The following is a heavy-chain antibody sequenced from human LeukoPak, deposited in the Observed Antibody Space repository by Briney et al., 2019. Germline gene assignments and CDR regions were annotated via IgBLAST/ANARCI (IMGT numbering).Heavy chain of an antibody. CDR1: GGSTINYF. V-gene: IGHV4-4*07. CDR3: ARAEGSGSGAYTLDY. Sequence: SETLSLTCTVSGGSTINYFRSWIRQPAGRGLEWIGHIYTSGTTHYNPSLKNRVTISLDTSKSQFSLQLNSVTAADSAVCYCARAEGSGSGAYTLDYWGQGILVTVSS. D-gene: IGHD3-10*01. CDR2: IYTSGTT. J-gene: IGHJ4*02.